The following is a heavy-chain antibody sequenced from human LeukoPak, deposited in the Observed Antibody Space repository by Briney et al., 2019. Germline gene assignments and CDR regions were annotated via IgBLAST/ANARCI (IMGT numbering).Heavy chain of an antibody. Sequence: GGSLRLSCAASGFTFSDYYMSWIRQAPGKGLEWVSYISSSGSTIYYADSVKGRFTISRDNAKNSLYLQMSSLRAEDTAVYYCAREGDVDIVATPVGRRSYYYYGMDVWGQGTTVTVSS. V-gene: IGHV3-11*01. D-gene: IGHD5-12*01. CDR1: GFTFSDYY. J-gene: IGHJ6*02. CDR3: AREGDVDIVATPVGRRSYYYYGMDV. CDR2: ISSSGSTI.